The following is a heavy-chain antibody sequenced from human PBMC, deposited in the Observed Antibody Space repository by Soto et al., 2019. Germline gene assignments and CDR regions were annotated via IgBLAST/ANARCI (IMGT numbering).Heavy chain of an antibody. CDR3: ARLSITSNGGWFDP. CDR1: GGSINSGNHY. CDR2: ISYSGST. D-gene: IGHD1-20*01. J-gene: IGHJ5*02. Sequence: QVQLQESGPRLVKPSQTLSLTCTVSGGSINSGNHYWNWIRQHPGKGLEWIGYISYSGSTSYNPSLRSRVTIPVDTSKNQFSLKLSSVTAADTAVFYCARLSITSNGGWFDPWGQGTLVTVSS. V-gene: IGHV4-31*03.